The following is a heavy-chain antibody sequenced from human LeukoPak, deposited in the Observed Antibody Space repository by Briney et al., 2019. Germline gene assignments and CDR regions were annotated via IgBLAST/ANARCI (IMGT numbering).Heavy chain of an antibody. J-gene: IGHJ4*02. D-gene: IGHD6-19*01. Sequence: GGSLRLSCAASGFTLSSYWMHWVRQAPGKGLVWVSRINSDGSITSYADSVKGRFTISRDNAKNTLYLQMNSLRAEDTAIYYCGRPPYNSGLIDYWGQGTLVTDSS. CDR1: GFTLSSYW. V-gene: IGHV3-74*01. CDR3: GRPPYNSGLIDY. CDR2: INSDGSIT.